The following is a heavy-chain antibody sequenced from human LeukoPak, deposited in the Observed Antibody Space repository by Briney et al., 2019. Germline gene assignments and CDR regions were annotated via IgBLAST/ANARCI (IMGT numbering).Heavy chain of an antibody. Sequence: GRSLRLSCAASGFTFTNYAMHWVRQAPGKGLEWVAVISSDGTNKYYADSVKGRFTISRDRSKNTLYVQMNSLRDEDTAVYYCASETSDAFDIWGQGTMVTVSS. CDR1: GFTFTNYA. CDR3: ASETSDAFDI. CDR2: ISSDGTNK. J-gene: IGHJ3*02. V-gene: IGHV3-30*01.